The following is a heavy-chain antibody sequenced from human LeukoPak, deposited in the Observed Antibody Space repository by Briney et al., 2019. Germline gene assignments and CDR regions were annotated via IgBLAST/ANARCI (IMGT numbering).Heavy chain of an antibody. CDR1: GYTFTSYG. J-gene: IGHJ4*02. Sequence: VASVKVSCKASGYTFTSYGISWVRQAPGQGLEWMGGIIPIFGTTNYAQKFQGRVTITADKSTSTAYMELSSLRSEDTAVYYCARDPAYSSAYWGQGTLVTVSS. D-gene: IGHD6-25*01. CDR2: IIPIFGTT. CDR3: ARDPAYSSAY. V-gene: IGHV1-69*06.